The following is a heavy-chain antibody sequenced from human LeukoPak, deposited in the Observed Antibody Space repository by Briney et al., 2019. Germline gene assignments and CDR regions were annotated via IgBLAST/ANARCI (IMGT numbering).Heavy chain of an antibody. D-gene: IGHD2-2*01. CDR1: GASISIYY. J-gene: IGHJ6*03. CDR2: IYYSGST. V-gene: IGHV4-59*01. Sequence: SETLSLTCTVSGASISIYYWSWIPQPPGEGVEWLGYIYYSGSTNYNPSLKSRVTISVNTSKNQFTLKLSSVTAADTAVYYCARDGAVVPAANGYYYMDVWGKGTTVTVSS. CDR3: ARDGAVVPAANGYYYMDV.